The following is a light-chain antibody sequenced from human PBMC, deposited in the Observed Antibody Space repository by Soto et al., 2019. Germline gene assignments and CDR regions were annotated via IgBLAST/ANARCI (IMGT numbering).Light chain of an antibody. CDR1: QSVSSSH. Sequence: EIVLTQSPGTLSLSPGERATLSCRASQSVSSSHLAWYQQKPGQAPRLLIYGASSRATGIPDRFSGSGSGTDFTLTISRLEPEDFAVYYCQHYDTEPLSFGGGTRVEI. CDR2: GAS. V-gene: IGKV3-20*01. J-gene: IGKJ4*01. CDR3: QHYDTEPLS.